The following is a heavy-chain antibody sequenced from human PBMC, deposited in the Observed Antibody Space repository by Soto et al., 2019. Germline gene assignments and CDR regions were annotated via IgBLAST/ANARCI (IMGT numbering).Heavy chain of an antibody. CDR1: GGTFSSYV. CDR2: VIPILGQA. CDR3: ARVGGVAGTDNWFDP. V-gene: IGHV1-69*01. Sequence: QLVQSGAEVKKPGSSVKISCKASGGTFSSYVISWLRQAPGQGLEWMGGVIPILGQAYYAPNLQGRVTITADDSTRTAYMELSRLTSADTAVYFCARVGGVAGTDNWFDPWGQGTPVSVSA. D-gene: IGHD6-19*01. J-gene: IGHJ5*02.